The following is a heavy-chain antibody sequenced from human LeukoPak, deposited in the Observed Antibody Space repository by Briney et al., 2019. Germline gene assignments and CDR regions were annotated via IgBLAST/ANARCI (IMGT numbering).Heavy chain of an antibody. CDR1: GGSISSGSYY. CDR3: ARGWAIDFWSGYYFDY. CDR2: IYTSGST. Sequence: SETLSLTCTVSGGSISSGSYYWSWIRQPAGKGLEWIGRIYTSGSTNYNPSLKSRVTISVDTSKNQFSLKLSSVTAADTAVYYCARGWAIDFWSGYYFDYWGQGTLVTVSS. V-gene: IGHV4-61*02. D-gene: IGHD3-3*01. J-gene: IGHJ4*02.